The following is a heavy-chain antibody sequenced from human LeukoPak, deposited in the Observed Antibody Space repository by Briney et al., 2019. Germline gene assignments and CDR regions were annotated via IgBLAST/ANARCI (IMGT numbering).Heavy chain of an antibody. Sequence: SETLPLTCTVSGDSVSRGGYYWSWIRQHPVKGLEWIGYIYSSGSTFYNPSLKSRLALSKDTSKNQFSLNLSSVTAADTAVYYCARGYDSNSYSPGFDPWGQGTLVTVSS. J-gene: IGHJ5*02. CDR3: ARGYDSNSYSPGFDP. V-gene: IGHV4-31*03. D-gene: IGHD3-22*01. CDR1: GDSVSRGGYY. CDR2: IYSSGST.